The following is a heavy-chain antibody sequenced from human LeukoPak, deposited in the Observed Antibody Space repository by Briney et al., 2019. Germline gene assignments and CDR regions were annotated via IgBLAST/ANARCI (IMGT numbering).Heavy chain of an antibody. CDR2: IYPGDSDT. Sequence: GESLKISCKGSGYSFNSYWIGWVRQMPGKGLEWMGIIYPGDSDTRYSPSFQGQVTISADKSFSTAYLQWSSLKASDTAMYYCARHRILGYCSSTSCLIAFDIWGQGTMVTVSS. J-gene: IGHJ3*02. V-gene: IGHV5-51*01. CDR1: GYSFNSYW. CDR3: ARHRILGYCSSTSCLIAFDI. D-gene: IGHD2-2*01.